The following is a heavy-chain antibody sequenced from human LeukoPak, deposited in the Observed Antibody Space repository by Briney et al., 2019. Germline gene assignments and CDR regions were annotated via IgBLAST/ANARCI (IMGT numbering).Heavy chain of an antibody. D-gene: IGHD2-15*01. V-gene: IGHV3-64*01. Sequence: GGSLRLSCAASGFTFSSYAMHWVRQAPGKGLEYVSTITFNGGSTYYANSVKGRFTISRDNSKNTVYLQMGSLRAEDMAVYYCARDRCSGGSCRTYYMDVWGKGATVTVSS. CDR1: GFTFSSYA. CDR2: ITFNGGST. CDR3: ARDRCSGGSCRTYYMDV. J-gene: IGHJ6*03.